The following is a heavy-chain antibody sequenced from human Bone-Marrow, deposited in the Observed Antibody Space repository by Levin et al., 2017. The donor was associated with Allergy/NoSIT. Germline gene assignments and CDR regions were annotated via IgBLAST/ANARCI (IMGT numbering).Heavy chain of an antibody. J-gene: IGHJ4*02. V-gene: IGHV4-59*01. D-gene: IGHD6-13*01. Sequence: SETLSLTCTVSGGSISSYYWSWIRQPPGKGLEWIGYIYYSGSTNYNPSLKSRVTISVDTSKNQFSLKLSSVTAADTAVYYCAREGDRLYSSSWYVLDYWGQGTLVTVSS. CDR3: AREGDRLYSSSWYVLDY. CDR2: IYYSGST. CDR1: GGSISSYY.